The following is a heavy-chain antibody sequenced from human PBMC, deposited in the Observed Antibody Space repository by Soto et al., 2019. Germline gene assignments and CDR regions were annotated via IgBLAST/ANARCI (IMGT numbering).Heavy chain of an antibody. CDR1: GYIFSDYW. V-gene: IGHV5-51*01. CDR3: ARHRMGFYAMDV. CDR2: IYPGDSDT. J-gene: IGHJ6*02. Sequence: PGESLKISCKVSGYIFSDYWIGWVRQMPGKGLEWMGIIYPGDSDTRYSPSFQGQVTISADKSISTAYLQWSSLKASDTAIYYCARHRMGFYAMDVWGQGTTVTVSS. D-gene: IGHD2-8*01.